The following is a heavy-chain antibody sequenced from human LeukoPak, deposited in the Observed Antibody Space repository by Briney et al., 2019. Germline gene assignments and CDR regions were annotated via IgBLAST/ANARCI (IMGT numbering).Heavy chain of an antibody. CDR3: ARGLSSSWSHFDY. Sequence: SETLSFTCAVSGDSISSSNWWSWVRQPPGKGLEWIGEIYHSGSTNYNPSLKSRVTISVDKSKNQFSLRLSSVTAADTAVYYCARGLSSSWSHFDYWGQGTLVSVSS. D-gene: IGHD6-13*01. CDR1: GDSISSSNW. V-gene: IGHV4-4*02. CDR2: IYHSGST. J-gene: IGHJ4*02.